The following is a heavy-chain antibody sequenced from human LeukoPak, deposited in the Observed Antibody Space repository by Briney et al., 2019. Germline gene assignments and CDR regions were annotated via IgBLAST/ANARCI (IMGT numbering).Heavy chain of an antibody. CDR2: ISSSGSTV. J-gene: IGHJ4*02. D-gene: IGHD1-1*01. Sequence: GGSLRLSCAASGFTFSSYEMNWVRQAPGKGLEWVSYISSSGSTVYYADSVKGRFTISRDNAKNSLYLQMNSLRAEDTAIYYCGRNAYNWNFNDYWGQGTLVTVSS. V-gene: IGHV3-48*03. CDR3: GRNAYNWNFNDY. CDR1: GFTFSSYE.